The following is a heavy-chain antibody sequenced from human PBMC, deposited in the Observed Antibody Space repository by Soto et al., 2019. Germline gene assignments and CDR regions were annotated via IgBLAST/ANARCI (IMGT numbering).Heavy chain of an antibody. D-gene: IGHD2-2*01. CDR1: GDSVSSNSAA. V-gene: IGHV6-1*03. CDR3: ARDRRDIVLVPAAGGYYYYGMDV. CDR2: TYYRSKWYN. J-gene: IGHJ6*02. Sequence: SQTLSLTCAISGDSVSSNSAAWNWIRQSPSRGLEWLGRTYYRSKWYNDYAVSVKSLITINPDTSKNQFSLQLNSVTPEDTAVYYCARDRRDIVLVPAAGGYYYYGMDVWGQGTTVTVSS.